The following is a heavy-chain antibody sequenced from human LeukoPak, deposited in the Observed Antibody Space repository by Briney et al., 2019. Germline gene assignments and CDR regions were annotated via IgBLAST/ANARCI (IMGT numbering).Heavy chain of an antibody. J-gene: IGHJ4*02. D-gene: IGHD5-12*01. CDR2: IYSGGST. CDR3: AGGPSGYHNT. V-gene: IGHV3-66*01. CDR1: EFSVGSNY. Sequence: GGSLRLSCAASEFSVGSNYMTWVRQAPGRGLEWVSLIYSGGSTYYADSVKGRFTISRDNSKNTLYLQMNSLRAEDTAVYYCAGGPSGYHNTGGQGTLVTVSS.